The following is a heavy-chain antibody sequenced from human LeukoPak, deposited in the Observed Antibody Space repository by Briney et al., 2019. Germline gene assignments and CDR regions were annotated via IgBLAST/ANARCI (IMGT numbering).Heavy chain of an antibody. CDR2: IYYSGST. V-gene: IGHV4-59*01. CDR3: ARDSLQLDVWWDDTFDS. Sequence: SETLSLTCTVSGGSIGRYYWSRVRQPPGRGLEWIGHIYYSGSTNYNPSLRGRVTISVDTSKNQFSLKLSSVTAADTAVYYCARDSLQLDVWWDDTFDSWGQGTMVTVSS. CDR1: GGSIGRYY. D-gene: IGHD1-1*01. J-gene: IGHJ3*02.